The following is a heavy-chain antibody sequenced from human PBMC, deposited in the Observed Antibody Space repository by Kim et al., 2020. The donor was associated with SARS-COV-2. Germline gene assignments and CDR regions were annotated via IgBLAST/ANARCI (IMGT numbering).Heavy chain of an antibody. CDR1: GYSFTSYW. D-gene: IGHD2-15*01. CDR2: IYPGDSDT. CDR3: ARGVVVAATSPDYYYYGMDV. Sequence: GESLKISCKGSGYSFTSYWIGWVRQMPGKGLEWMGIIYPGDSDTRYSPSFQGQVTISADKSISTAYLQWSSLKASDTAMYYCARGVVVAATSPDYYYYGMDVWGQGTTVTVSS. J-gene: IGHJ6*02. V-gene: IGHV5-51*01.